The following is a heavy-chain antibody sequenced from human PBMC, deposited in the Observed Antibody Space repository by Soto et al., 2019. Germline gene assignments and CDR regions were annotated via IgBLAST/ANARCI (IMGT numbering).Heavy chain of an antibody. Sequence: PSETLSLTCTVSGGSISSYYWSWIRQPPGKGLEWIGYIYYSGSTNYNPSLKSRVTISVDTSKNQFSLKLSSVTAADTAVYYCARSYSRYVFGWFDPWGQGTLVTVSS. J-gene: IGHJ5*02. CDR1: GGSISSYY. V-gene: IGHV4-59*01. CDR3: ARSYSRYVFGWFDP. CDR2: IYYSGST. D-gene: IGHD6-13*01.